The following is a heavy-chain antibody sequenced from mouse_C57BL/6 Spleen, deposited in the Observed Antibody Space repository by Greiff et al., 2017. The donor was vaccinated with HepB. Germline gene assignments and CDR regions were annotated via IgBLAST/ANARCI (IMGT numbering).Heavy chain of an antibody. J-gene: IGHJ4*01. CDR2: IDPSDSYT. CDR1: GYTFTSYW. D-gene: IGHD1-1*01. V-gene: IGHV1-69*01. Sequence: QVQLKQPGAELVMPGASVKLSCKASGYTFTSYWMHWVKQRPGQGLEWIGEIDPSDSYTNYNQKFKGKSTLTVDKSSSTAYMQLSSLTSEDSAVYYCARRGPYYGSSPSYAMDYWGQGTSVTVSS. CDR3: ARRGPYYGSSPSYAMDY.